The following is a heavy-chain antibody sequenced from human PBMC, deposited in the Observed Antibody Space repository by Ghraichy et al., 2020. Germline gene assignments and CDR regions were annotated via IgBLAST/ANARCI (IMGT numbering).Heavy chain of an antibody. CDR3: ARDGGRGAFDI. J-gene: IGHJ3*02. Sequence: GGSLRLSCAASGFNFSDYYMSWIRQAPGKGLECISYISSSGSTRYYADSVRDRFTISRDNAKSSLFLQLNSLRAEDTAVYYCARDGGRGAFDIWGQGTMVTVSS. D-gene: IGHD2-15*01. V-gene: IGHV3-11*01. CDR2: ISSSGSTR. CDR1: GFNFSDYY.